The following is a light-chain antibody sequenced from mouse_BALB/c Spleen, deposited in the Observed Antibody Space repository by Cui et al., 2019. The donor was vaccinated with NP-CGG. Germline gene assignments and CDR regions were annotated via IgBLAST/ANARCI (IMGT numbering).Light chain of an antibody. CDR2: GTN. CDR1: TGAVTTSNY. CDR3: ALWYSNHWV. Sequence: VLTQEYVLTTSPGETVTHTCRSSTGAVTTSNYANWVQEKPDHLFTGLIGGTNNRAPSVPARFSGSLIGDKAALTITGTQTEDEAIYFCALWYSNHWVFGGGTKLTVL. V-gene: IGLV1*01. J-gene: IGLJ1*01.